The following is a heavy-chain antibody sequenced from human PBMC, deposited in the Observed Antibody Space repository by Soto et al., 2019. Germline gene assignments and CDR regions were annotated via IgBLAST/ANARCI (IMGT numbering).Heavy chain of an antibody. Sequence: QVQLVQSGAEVKKPGASVKVSCKASGYRFTNHGITWVRQAPGQGLEWMGWIASYNGNTNYAQKFQGRVTMTTDISTTITYRELKRLTSNVTAVYYCARYTSSDYGTGSTSPNYCFCYWGQRTRVMVSS. CDR2: IASYNGNT. CDR1: GYRFTNHG. J-gene: IGHJ4*02. V-gene: IGHV1-18*01. D-gene: IGHD6-13*01. CDR3: ARYTSSDYGTGSTSPNYCFCY.